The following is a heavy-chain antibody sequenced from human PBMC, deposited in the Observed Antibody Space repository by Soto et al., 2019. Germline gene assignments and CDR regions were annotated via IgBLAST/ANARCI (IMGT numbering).Heavy chain of an antibody. V-gene: IGHV1-8*01. CDR1: GYTFTSYD. CDR3: AKLAPVTASTYYYYGMDV. J-gene: IGHJ6*02. CDR2: MNPNSGNT. Sequence: GASVKVSCKASGYTFTSYDINWVRQATGQGLEWMGWMNPNSGNTGYAQKFQGRVTMTRNTSISTAYMELNSLRAEDTAVYYCAKLAPVTASTYYYYGMDVWGQGTTVTVSS. D-gene: IGHD2-21*02.